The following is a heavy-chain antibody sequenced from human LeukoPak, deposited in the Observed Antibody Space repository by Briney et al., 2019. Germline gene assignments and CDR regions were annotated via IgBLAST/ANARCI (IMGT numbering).Heavy chain of an antibody. CDR2: ISAYNGNT. CDR3: AREAAIAAAPLDY. Sequence: ASVNVSCEASGYTFTSYDINWVRQATGQGLEWMGWISAYNGNTNYAQKLQGRVTMTTDTSTSTAYMELRSLRSDDTAVYYCAREAAIAAAPLDYWGQGNLVTVSS. J-gene: IGHJ4*02. CDR1: GYTFTSYD. D-gene: IGHD6-13*01. V-gene: IGHV1-18*01.